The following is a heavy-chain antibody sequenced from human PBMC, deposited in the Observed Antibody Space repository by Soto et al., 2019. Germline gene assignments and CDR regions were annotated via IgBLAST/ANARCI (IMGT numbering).Heavy chain of an antibody. V-gene: IGHV4-59*01. Sequence: PSETLSLTCTVSGGSISSYYWSWIRQPPGKGLEWIGYIYYSGSTNYNPSLKSRVTISVDTSKNQFTLKLSSVTAADTAVYCCARAGSSGDYIGYWGKGTLVTVAS. D-gene: IGHD4-17*01. J-gene: IGHJ4*02. CDR3: ARAGSSGDYIGY. CDR1: GGSISSYY. CDR2: IYYSGST.